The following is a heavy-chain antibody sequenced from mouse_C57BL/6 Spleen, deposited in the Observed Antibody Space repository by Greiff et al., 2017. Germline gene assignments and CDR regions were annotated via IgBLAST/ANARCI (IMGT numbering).Heavy chain of an antibody. D-gene: IGHD2-1*01. V-gene: IGHV1-15*01. CDR1: GYTFTDYE. CDR3: TKSYYGNYRYFEV. CDR2: IDPETGGT. J-gene: IGHJ1*03. Sequence: VQLQQPGAELVRPGASVTLSCKASGYTFTDYEMHWVKQTPVHGLEWIGAIDPETGGTAYNQKFKGKAILTADKSSSAAYMELSSLTSEDAAVYYCTKSYYGNYRYFEVWGTGTTVTVSS.